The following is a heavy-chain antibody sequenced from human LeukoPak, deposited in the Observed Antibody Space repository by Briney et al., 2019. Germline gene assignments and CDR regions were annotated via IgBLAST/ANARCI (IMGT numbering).Heavy chain of an antibody. D-gene: IGHD6-13*01. CDR2: ISYEGGTNE. J-gene: IGHJ4*02. V-gene: IGHV3-30-3*01. CDR3: TRDWSAAGGFDY. CDR1: GFTFINYA. Sequence: SGGSLRPSCEASGFTFINYALHWVRQAPGRGLEWVAIISYEGGTNEYYADSVKGRFTISRDNSKNTLYLQMSSLRGEDTAVYYCTRDWSAAGGFDYWGQGTLVTVSS.